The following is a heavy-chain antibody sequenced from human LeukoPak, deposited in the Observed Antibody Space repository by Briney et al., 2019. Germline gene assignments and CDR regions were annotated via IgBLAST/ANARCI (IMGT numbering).Heavy chain of an antibody. J-gene: IGHJ6*04. CDR1: GYTFTGYY. V-gene: IGHV1-2*02. D-gene: IGHD2-2*01. Sequence: ASVKVSCKASGYTFTGYYMHWVRQAPGQGLEWMGWINPNSGRTNYAQKFQGRVTMTRDTSITSAYMELSRLRSDDTAVYYCASPLVLPSACEYGMDLWGGGTTVSVSS. CDR3: ASPLVLPSACEYGMDL. CDR2: INPNSGRT.